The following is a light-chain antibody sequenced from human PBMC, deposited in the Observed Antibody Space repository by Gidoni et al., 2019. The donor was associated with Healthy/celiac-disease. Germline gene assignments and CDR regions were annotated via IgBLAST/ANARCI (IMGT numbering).Light chain of an antibody. CDR2: DVS. J-gene: IGLJ3*02. CDR1: SSDVGGYNY. CDR3: CSYAGSYTWV. V-gene: IGLV2-11*01. Sequence: SALTQPRQVSGSPGQSVTISCTGTSSDVGGYNYVSWYQPHPGKAPKLMIYDVSKRPSGVPDRFSGSKSGNTASLTISGLQAEDEADYYCCSYAGSYTWVFGGGTKLTVL.